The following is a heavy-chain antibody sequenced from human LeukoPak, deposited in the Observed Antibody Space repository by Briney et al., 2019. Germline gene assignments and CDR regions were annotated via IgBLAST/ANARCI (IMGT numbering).Heavy chain of an antibody. V-gene: IGHV1-2*02. CDR2: INPNSGGT. CDR1: GYTFTGYY. CDR3: ARGGSGYRNYYYYYYMDV. D-gene: IGHD3-10*01. Sequence: GASVKVSCKASGYTFTGYYMHWVRQAPGQGLELMGWINPNSGGTNYAQKFQGRVTMTRDTSISTAYMELIRLRSDDTAVYYCARGGSGYRNYYYYYYMDVWGKGTTVTVSS. J-gene: IGHJ6*03.